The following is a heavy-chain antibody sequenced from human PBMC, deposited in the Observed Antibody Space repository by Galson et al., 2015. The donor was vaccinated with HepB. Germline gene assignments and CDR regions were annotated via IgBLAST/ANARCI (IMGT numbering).Heavy chain of an antibody. CDR2: INSDVSST. CDR1: GFTFSNYW. J-gene: IGHJ4*02. V-gene: IGHV3-74*01. Sequence: SLRLSCAASGFTFSNYWMHWVRQAPGKGLVWVSRINSDVSSTRYADSVKGRFTISRDNAKNTLYLQMNSLRAEDTAVYYCARGGIYCSSTSCYFDYWGQGTLVTVSS. CDR3: ARGGIYCSSTSCYFDY. D-gene: IGHD2-2*01.